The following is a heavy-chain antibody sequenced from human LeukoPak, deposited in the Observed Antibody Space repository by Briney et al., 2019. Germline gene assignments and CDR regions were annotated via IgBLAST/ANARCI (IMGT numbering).Heavy chain of an antibody. J-gene: IGHJ5*02. Sequence: PSETLSLTCTVSGASVSSSSYFWGWIRQPPGKGLEWIGSVYFDGTTYYNPSLKSRVTMSVDTSKNQFSLKLSSVTAADTAVYYCARDREATPWFDPWGQGTLVTVSS. CDR1: GASVSSSSYF. CDR3: ARDREATPWFDP. D-gene: IGHD1-26*01. CDR2: VYFDGTT. V-gene: IGHV4-39*07.